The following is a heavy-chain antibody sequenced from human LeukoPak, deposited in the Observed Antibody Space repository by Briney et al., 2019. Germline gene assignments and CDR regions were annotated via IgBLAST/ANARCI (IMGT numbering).Heavy chain of an antibody. CDR2: ISGSASCGT. V-gene: IGHV3-23*01. CDR3: AKVKTHWYFDN. J-gene: IGHJ4*02. Sequence: GGSLRLSCAASGFPFSTNDMSWVRQAPGKGLEWVSAISGSASCGTTYEDSVKGRFTISRDNSKGTLYLQMNSLRAEDTAVYYCAKVKTHWYFDNWGRGTLVTVSS. CDR1: GFPFSTND. D-gene: IGHD1-1*01.